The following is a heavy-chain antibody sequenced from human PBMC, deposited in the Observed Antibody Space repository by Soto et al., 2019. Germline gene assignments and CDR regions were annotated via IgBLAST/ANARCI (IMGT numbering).Heavy chain of an antibody. CDR3: ARAKLRFLAWSGEHYGLDV. J-gene: IGHJ6*02. D-gene: IGHD3-3*01. Sequence: GGSLRLSCAASGFTFRSYGMHWVRQAPGKGLEWVAVIWYDGSNKYCADSVKGRFTISRDNSKNTLYLQMNSLRAEDKAVYYCARAKLRFLAWSGEHYGLDVCRQGTTVAVSS. CDR2: IWYDGSNK. CDR1: GFTFRSYG. V-gene: IGHV3-33*01.